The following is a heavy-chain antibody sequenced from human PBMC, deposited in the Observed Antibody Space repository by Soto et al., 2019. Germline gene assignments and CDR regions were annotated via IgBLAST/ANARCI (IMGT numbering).Heavy chain of an antibody. V-gene: IGHV1-2*02. D-gene: IGHD3-22*01. CDR3: ARDQRDSSGYYYVY. J-gene: IGHJ4*02. CDR2: INPNSGGT. CDR1: GYTFTGYY. Sequence: ASVKVSCKASGYTFTGYYMHWVRQAPGQGLEWMGWINPNSGGTNYAQKFQGRVTMTRDTPISTAYMELSRLRSDDTAVYYCARDQRDSSGYYYVYWGQGTLVTAPQ.